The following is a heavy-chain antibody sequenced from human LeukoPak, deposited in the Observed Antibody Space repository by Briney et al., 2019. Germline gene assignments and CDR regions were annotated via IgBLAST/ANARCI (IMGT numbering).Heavy chain of an antibody. J-gene: IGHJ5*02. D-gene: IGHD3-10*01. CDR3: ARARFYYGFDP. Sequence: ASETLSLTCTVSGGSISSYYWSWIRQPPGKGLEWIGYIYYSGSTNYNPSLKSRVTISVDTSKNQFSLKLSSVTAADTAVYYCARARFYYGFDPWGQGTLVTASS. CDR1: GGSISSYY. CDR2: IYYSGST. V-gene: IGHV4-59*01.